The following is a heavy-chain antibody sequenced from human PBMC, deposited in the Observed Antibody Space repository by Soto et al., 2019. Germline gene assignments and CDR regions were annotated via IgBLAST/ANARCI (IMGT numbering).Heavy chain of an antibody. V-gene: IGHV3-23*01. J-gene: IGHJ4*02. CDR2: ISATGTTT. D-gene: IGHD6-13*01. CDR1: EFSFSSYA. Sequence: EVQLMESGGGLVQPGGSLRLSCAASEFSFSSYALNWVRQAPGKGLEWVSAISATGTTTYYADSVKGRFTISRDNSKRTLFLQLDSLSPEDTAVYYCATYSSPVAYWGQGTLVTVSS. CDR3: ATYSSPVAY.